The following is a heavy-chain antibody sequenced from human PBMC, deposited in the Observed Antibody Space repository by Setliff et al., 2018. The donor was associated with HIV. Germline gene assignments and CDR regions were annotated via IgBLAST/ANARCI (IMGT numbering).Heavy chain of an antibody. CDR2: VIPMFGIT. CDR1: GGTFTNHG. CDR3: AAGYCGGDCYSRQSYFDY. D-gene: IGHD2-21*02. J-gene: IGHJ4*02. V-gene: IGHV1-69*05. Sequence: SVKVSCKASGGTFTNHGIGWVRQAPGRRLEWLGGVIPMFGITNDGQKFQGRVAITTDESTSTAYMELSSLRSEDTAVYYCAAGYCGGDCYSRQSYFDYWGQGTLVTVSS.